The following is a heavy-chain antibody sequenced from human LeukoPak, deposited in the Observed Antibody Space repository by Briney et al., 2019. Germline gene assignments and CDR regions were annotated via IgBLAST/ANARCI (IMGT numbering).Heavy chain of an antibody. CDR2: INPKSGDT. CDR3: VRDKSGPNPNYFDY. V-gene: IGHV1-2*02. Sequence: ASVKVSCKASGYTFTDYFMHWVRQAPGQGPEWMGWINPKSGDTKYAERFEDRVSVTRDTSISTAYMELSSLTSDDTAVYYCVRDKSGPNPNYFDYWGQGTLVTVSS. J-gene: IGHJ4*02. D-gene: IGHD3-3*01. CDR1: GYTFTDYF.